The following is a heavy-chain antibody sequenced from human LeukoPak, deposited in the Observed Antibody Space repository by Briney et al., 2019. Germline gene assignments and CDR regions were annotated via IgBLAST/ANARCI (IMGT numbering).Heavy chain of an antibody. CDR3: ARDRDIYCTNGVCYNWFFDL. CDR1: GGSINNYY. CDR2: ISSSGST. D-gene: IGHD2-8*01. V-gene: IGHV4-59*01. J-gene: IGHJ2*01. Sequence: PSETLSLTCTVSGGSINNYYWSWIRQPPGKGLEWIGYISSSGSTNYNPSLKSRVTISVDTSKNQFSLRLSSVTAADTAVYYCARDRDIYCTNGVCYNWFFDLRGRGTLVTVSS.